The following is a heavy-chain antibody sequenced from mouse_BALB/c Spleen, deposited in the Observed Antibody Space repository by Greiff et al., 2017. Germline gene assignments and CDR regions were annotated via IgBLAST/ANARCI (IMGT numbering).Heavy chain of an antibody. V-gene: IGHV5-4*02. Sequence: EVKLVESGGGLVKLGGSLKLSCAASGFTFSSYYMSWVRQTPEKRLEWVATISDGGSYTYYPDSVKGRFTISRDNAKNNLYLQMSSLKSEDTAMYYCARERGGRYDEVWFAYWGQGTLVTVSA. CDR2: ISDGGSYT. CDR1: GFTFSSYY. CDR3: ARERGGRYDEVWFAY. J-gene: IGHJ3*01. D-gene: IGHD2-14*01.